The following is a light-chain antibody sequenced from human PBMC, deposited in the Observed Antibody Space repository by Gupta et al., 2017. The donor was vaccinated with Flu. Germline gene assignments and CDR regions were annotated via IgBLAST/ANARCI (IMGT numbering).Light chain of an antibody. V-gene: IGKV1-39*01. CDR3: QQSDSTPLT. CDR2: AAS. Sequence: IQMTQSPSSLSASVGDRVTITCRASQSISSYLNWYQQKPGKAPKLLIYAASRLQSGVPSRFSGSGSGTDFTLTISRLQPEDFATYYCQQSDSTPLTFGRGTKVEIK. CDR1: QSISSY. J-gene: IGKJ4*01.